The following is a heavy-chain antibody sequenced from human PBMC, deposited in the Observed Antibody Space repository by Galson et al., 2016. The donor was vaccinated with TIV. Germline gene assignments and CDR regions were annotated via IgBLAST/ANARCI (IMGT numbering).Heavy chain of an antibody. CDR3: AKDRNTAMDTYHQYYGMDV. D-gene: IGHD5-18*01. CDR1: GYSFGNHY. J-gene: IGHJ6*02. CDR2: INPGGGDT. Sequence: SVKVSCKASGYSFGNHYIHWVRQVPGQGLEWMGVINPGGGDTNYPQKFQGRVTITADESTSTVHMELSSLRPEDTAVYYCAKDRNTAMDTYHQYYGMDVWGQGTTVTVSS. V-gene: IGHV1-46*01.